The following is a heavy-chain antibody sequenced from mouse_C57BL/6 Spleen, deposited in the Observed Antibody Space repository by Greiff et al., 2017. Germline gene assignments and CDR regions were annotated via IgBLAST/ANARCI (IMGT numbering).Heavy chain of an antibody. V-gene: IGHV1-81*01. Sequence: QVQLKESGAELARPGASVKLSCKASGYTFTSYGISWVKQRTGQGLEWIGEIYPRSGNTYYNEKFKGKATLTADKSSSTAYMVLRSLTSEDSAVYFCAIRGGDDYCFDYWGQGTTLTVSS. J-gene: IGHJ2*01. CDR3: AIRGGDDYCFDY. CDR1: GYTFTSYG. CDR2: IYPRSGNT. D-gene: IGHD2-4*01.